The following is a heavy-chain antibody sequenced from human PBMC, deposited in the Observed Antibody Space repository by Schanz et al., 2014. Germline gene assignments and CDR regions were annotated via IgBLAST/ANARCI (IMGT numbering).Heavy chain of an antibody. Sequence: DLEESGGGLIQRGESLRLSCSASGFSFSSYSMNWVRQAPGKGLEWVSYISSSGTTIYYADSVKGRFTISRDNAKNSLFLQMNSLRVEDTAVYYCARLPVGYGSGIWDVWGQGTSVTVSS. CDR1: GFSFSSYS. V-gene: IGHV3-48*01. J-gene: IGHJ6*02. D-gene: IGHD3-10*01. CDR2: ISSSGTTI. CDR3: ARLPVGYGSGIWDV.